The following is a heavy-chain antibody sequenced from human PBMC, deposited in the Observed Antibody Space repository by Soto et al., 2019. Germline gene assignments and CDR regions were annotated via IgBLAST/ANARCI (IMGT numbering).Heavy chain of an antibody. CDR2: IHYSGST. J-gene: IGHJ5*01. CDR3: ARLIGNSWLDS. CDR1: GSSISIGTDY. Sequence: SETLSLTCSVSGSSISIGTDYWGWIRQPPGKGLEWIGNIHYSGSTYYNPSLKSRVNISVDTSKNQFSLQLNSVTPDNTAVYYCARLIGNSWLDSWGQGTLVTVSS. V-gene: IGHV4-39*01.